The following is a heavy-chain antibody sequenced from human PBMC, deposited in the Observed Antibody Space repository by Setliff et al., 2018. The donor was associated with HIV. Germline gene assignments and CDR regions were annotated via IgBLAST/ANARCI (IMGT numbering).Heavy chain of an antibody. V-gene: IGHV3-20*04. CDR3: ARLERYSHAYSGYFDY. J-gene: IGHJ4*02. Sequence: GGSLRLSCAASGFTFDDFGMSWVRQAPGKGLEWVSGINWNGGSTGYVDSVKGRFTISRDNAKNSLYLQMNSLRAEDTALYYCARLERYSHAYSGYFDYWGQGTLVTVSS. CDR1: GFTFDDFG. CDR2: INWNGGST. D-gene: IGHD5-18*01.